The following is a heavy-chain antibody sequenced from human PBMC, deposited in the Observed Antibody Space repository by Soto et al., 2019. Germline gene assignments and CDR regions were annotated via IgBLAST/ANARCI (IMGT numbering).Heavy chain of an antibody. CDR2: IYTSGST. CDR1: SDPISSSY. V-gene: IGHV4-4*07. J-gene: IGHJ6*02. CDR3: ARDFGSSSGSDYYGMDV. Sequence: NPSESLCPPCIVSSDPISSSYWGWIPQPAGKGLEWIGRIYTSGSTNYNPSLKSRVTMSVDTSKNQFSLKLSSVTAADTAVYYCARDFGSSSGSDYYGMDVWGQGTTVTVS. D-gene: IGHD6-6*01.